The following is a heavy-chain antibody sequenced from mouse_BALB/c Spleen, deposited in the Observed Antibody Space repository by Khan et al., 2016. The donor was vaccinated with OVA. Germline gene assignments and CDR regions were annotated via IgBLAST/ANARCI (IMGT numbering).Heavy chain of an antibody. CDR2: INPSSGDT. CDR1: GYTFINYC. D-gene: IGHD1-1*02. V-gene: IGHV1-7*01. CDR3: ARRGRRWDFDY. Sequence: QVQLQQSGAELAKPGASVKMSCKASGYTFINYCILWVKQWPGQGLEWIGYINPSSGDTENNQHFKDKATLTADKSSRTSYMQLSSLTSEDSTVYYCARRGRRWDFDYWGQGTTLTVSS. J-gene: IGHJ2*01.